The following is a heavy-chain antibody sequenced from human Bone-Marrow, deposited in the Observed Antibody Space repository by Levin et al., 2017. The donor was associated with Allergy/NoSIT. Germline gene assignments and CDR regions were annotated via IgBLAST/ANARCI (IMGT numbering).Heavy chain of an antibody. CDR3: AARAVGVRKGAFDI. J-gene: IGHJ3*02. CDR2: ISYDGSNK. CDR1: GFTFSSYG. V-gene: IGHV3-30*03. Sequence: GESLKISCAASGFTFSSYGMHWVRQAPGKGLEWVAVISYDGSNKYYADSVKGRFTISRDNSKNTLYLQMNSLRAEDTAVYYCAARAVGVRKGAFDIWGQGTMVTVSS. D-gene: IGHD3-16*01.